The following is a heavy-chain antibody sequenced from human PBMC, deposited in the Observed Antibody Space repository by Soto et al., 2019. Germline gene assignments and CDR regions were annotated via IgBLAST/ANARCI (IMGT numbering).Heavy chain of an antibody. CDR3: ARRYCASDNCPLFYYFVDL. CDR2: IIPVFRSA. J-gene: IGHJ6*02. V-gene: IGHV1-69*13. CDR1: GGTFNKFA. Sequence: SVKVSCKASGGTFNKFAFSWVRQAPGQGFEWMGGIIPVFRSANYAQRFRGRITITADEYTSTVYLYLNDLRSDDTAVYYCARRYCASDNCPLFYYFVDLWGLGTTVTVSS. D-gene: IGHD2-21*02.